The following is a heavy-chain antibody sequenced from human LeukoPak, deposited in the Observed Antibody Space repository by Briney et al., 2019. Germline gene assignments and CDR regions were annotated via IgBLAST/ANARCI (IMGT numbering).Heavy chain of an antibody. V-gene: IGHV3-30-3*02. D-gene: IGHD4-17*01. Sequence: GGSLRLSCAASGFTFSSYAMRWVRQAPGKGLEWVAVISYDGSNKYYADSVKGRFTISRDNSKNTLYLQMNSLRAEDTAVYYCAKNRDTTVTKMYFDYWGQGTLVTVSS. J-gene: IGHJ4*02. CDR2: ISYDGSNK. CDR3: AKNRDTTVTKMYFDY. CDR1: GFTFSSYA.